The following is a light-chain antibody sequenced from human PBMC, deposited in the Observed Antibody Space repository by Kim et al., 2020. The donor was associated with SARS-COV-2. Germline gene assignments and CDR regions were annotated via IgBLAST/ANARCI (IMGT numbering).Light chain of an antibody. CDR1: QSVSSY. Sequence: EIVLTQSPATLSLSPGERATLSCRASQSVSSYLAWYQQKPGQAPRLLIYDASNRATGIPARFSGSGSGTDFTLTISSLEPEDFAVYYCQQRSSWPLLTCGGGTKVDIK. CDR2: DAS. V-gene: IGKV3-11*01. CDR3: QQRSSWPLLT. J-gene: IGKJ4*01.